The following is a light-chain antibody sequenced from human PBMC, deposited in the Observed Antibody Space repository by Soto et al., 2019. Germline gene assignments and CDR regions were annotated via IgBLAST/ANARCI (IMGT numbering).Light chain of an antibody. CDR2: GAS. V-gene: IGKV3-15*01. J-gene: IGKJ4*01. CDR1: QSVSRS. CDR3: QHYYSWPLA. Sequence: EIVMTQSPPTLSLSPGERATLSCRASQSVSRSLAWYQQKPGQAPRLLIYGASTRAAGVPARFSGSGSGTDFTLTVTSLQSEDFAVYYCQHYYSWPLAFGGGTKVDLK.